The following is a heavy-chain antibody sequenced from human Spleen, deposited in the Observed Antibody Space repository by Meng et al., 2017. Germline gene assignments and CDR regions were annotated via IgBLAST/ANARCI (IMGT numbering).Heavy chain of an antibody. Sequence: VQLVQSGSEVKKPGASVKVSCKASGYTFPDYWLHWVRRAPGQGLEWMGRINPTSGDTHYAQRFQGRVTMTGDTSISTAYMELSGLRSDDTAMYYCARDEDISAAGKLFGDYWGQGTLVTVSS. CDR2: INPTSGDT. D-gene: IGHD6-13*01. J-gene: IGHJ4*02. V-gene: IGHV1-2*06. CDR1: GYTFPDYW. CDR3: ARDEDISAAGKLFGDY.